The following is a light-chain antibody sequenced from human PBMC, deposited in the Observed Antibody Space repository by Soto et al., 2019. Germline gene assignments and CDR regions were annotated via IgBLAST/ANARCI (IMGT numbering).Light chain of an antibody. CDR2: VAS. J-gene: IGKJ1*01. CDR3: QQSYSTPKT. CDR1: QTISSW. V-gene: IGKV1-39*01. Sequence: DIQMTQSPSTLSGSVGDRVTITCLASQTISSWLAWYQQKPGKAPKILIYVASILQSGDPSRFSGSGSGTDFSLTISSLQPEDFATYYCQQSYSTPKTFGQGTKVDIK.